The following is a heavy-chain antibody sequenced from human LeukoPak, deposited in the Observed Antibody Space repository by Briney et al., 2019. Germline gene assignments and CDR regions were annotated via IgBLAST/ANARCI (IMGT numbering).Heavy chain of an antibody. V-gene: IGHV3-30*18. CDR2: ISYDGSNK. J-gene: IGHJ4*02. CDR3: AKGTVLWFGELFDYFDY. CDR1: GFTFSSYG. Sequence: GGSQRLSCAASGFTFSSYGMPWVRQAPGKGLEWVAVISYDGSNKYYADSVKGRFTISRDNSKNTLYLQMNSLRAEDTAVYYCAKGTVLWFGELFDYFDYWGQGTLVTVSS. D-gene: IGHD3-10*01.